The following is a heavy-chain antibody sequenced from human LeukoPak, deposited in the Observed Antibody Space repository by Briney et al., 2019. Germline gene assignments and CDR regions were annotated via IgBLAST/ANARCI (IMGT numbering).Heavy chain of an antibody. D-gene: IGHD3-10*01. CDR1: GGSISSDNW. J-gene: IGHJ5*02. CDR2: IYPSGSI. CDR3: ARVVVRVRGVIFRWLDP. Sequence: PSETLSLTCGVSGGSISSDNWWNWVRQSPGKGLEWIGEIYPSGSINYNPSLKSRVTISIDKSKNQFSLELTSVTAADTAVYFCARVVVRVRGVIFRWLDPWGQGTLVTVSS. V-gene: IGHV4-4*02.